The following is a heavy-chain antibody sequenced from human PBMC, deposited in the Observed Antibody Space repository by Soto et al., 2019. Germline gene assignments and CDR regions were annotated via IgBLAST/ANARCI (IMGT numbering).Heavy chain of an antibody. Sequence: ASVKVSCKASGFTFTSSAVQWVRQARGQRLEWIGWIVVGSGNANYAQKFQERVTITRDMSTSTAYMELSSLRSEDTAVYYCAADSLGYYDSSGYHTWFDPWGQGTLVTVSS. CDR1: GFTFTSSA. J-gene: IGHJ5*02. D-gene: IGHD3-22*01. CDR2: IVVGSGNA. V-gene: IGHV1-58*01. CDR3: AADSLGYYDSSGYHTWFDP.